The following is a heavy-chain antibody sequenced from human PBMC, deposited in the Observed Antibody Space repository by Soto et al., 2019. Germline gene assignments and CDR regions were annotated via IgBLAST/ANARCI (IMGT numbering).Heavy chain of an antibody. CDR3: ARGVSAMSLGFDP. D-gene: IGHD3-3*01. CDR2: IYYTGST. Sequence: SETLSLTCSVSGGSISSGSYYWSWIRQRPGKGLEWIGYIYYTGSTYYNPSLKSRVTMSVDTSKNHFSLWLNSVTAADTAVYHCARGVSAMSLGFDPWGQGTLVTVSS. V-gene: IGHV4-31*03. CDR1: GGSISSGSYY. J-gene: IGHJ5*02.